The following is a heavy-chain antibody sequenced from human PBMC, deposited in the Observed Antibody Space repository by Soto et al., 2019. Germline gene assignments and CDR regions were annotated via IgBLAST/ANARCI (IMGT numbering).Heavy chain of an antibody. CDR2: IYYSGST. D-gene: IGHD4-17*01. CDR3: ASLHDYGDYVPFDY. CDR1: GGSISSGGYY. J-gene: IGHJ4*01. Sequence: ASETLSLTCTVSGGSISSGGYYWSWIRQHPGKGLEWIGYIYYSGSTYHNLSLKSRVTISVDTSKNQFSLKLSSVTAADTAVYYCASLHDYGDYVPFDYWGHGTLVTVSS. V-gene: IGHV4-31*03.